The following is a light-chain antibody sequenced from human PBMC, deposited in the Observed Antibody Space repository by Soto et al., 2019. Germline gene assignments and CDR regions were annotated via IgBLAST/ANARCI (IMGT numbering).Light chain of an antibody. V-gene: IGKV2-30*01. Sequence: DVVMTQSPLSLPVTLGQPASISCRSSQSLVYSDGNTYLNWFQQRPGQSPRRLIYKVSNRDSGVPDRLSGSGSGTAFTLKSSRVEAEDFGVYYCLQGKHWPPWTFGQGT. J-gene: IGKJ1*01. CDR1: QSLVYSDGNTY. CDR3: LQGKHWPPWT. CDR2: KVS.